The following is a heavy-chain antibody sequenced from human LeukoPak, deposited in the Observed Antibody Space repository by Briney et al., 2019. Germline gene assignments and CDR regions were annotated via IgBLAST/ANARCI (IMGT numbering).Heavy chain of an antibody. D-gene: IGHD3-3*01. CDR2: IYSGGST. CDR3: ARDGKGYYDFWSGYSHDAFDI. J-gene: IGHJ3*02. Sequence: GGSLRLSCAASGFTVSSNYMSWVCQAPGKGLEWVSVIYSGGSTYYADSVKGRFTISRDNSKNTLYLQMNSLRAEDTAVYYCARDGKGYYDFWSGYSHDAFDIWGQGTMVTVSS. CDR1: GFTVSSNY. V-gene: IGHV3-66*02.